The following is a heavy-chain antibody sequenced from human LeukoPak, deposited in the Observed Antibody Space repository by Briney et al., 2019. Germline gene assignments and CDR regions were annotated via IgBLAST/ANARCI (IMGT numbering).Heavy chain of an antibody. CDR2: INPNRGGT. J-gene: IGHJ3*02. CDR1: GYTFTGYY. V-gene: IGHV1-2*02. Sequence: VSVKVSCKASGYTFTGYYMHWVRQAPGQGLEWMGWINPNRGGTNYAQKFQGRVTMTRDTSISTAYMELSRLRSDDTAVYYCARGRDSSGYYSPTDTFDIWGQGTIVTVSS. D-gene: IGHD3-22*01. CDR3: ARGRDSSGYYSPTDTFDI.